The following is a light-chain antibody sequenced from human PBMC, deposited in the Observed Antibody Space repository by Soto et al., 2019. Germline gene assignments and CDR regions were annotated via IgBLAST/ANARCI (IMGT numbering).Light chain of an antibody. Sequence: QYVLTQPASVSGSPGQSITISCTGTSINVGGYNYVSWYQQHPGKAPKLMIYDVSNRPSGVSNRFSGSKSGNTASLTISGLQAEDEADYYCSSYTSSSTLYVVFGGGTKLTAL. V-gene: IGLV2-14*01. CDR2: DVS. CDR3: SSYTSSSTLYVV. CDR1: SINVGGYNY. J-gene: IGLJ2*01.